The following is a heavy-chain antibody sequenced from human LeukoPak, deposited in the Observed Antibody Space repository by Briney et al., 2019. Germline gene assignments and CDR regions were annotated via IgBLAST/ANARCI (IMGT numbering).Heavy chain of an antibody. V-gene: IGHV4-59*01. J-gene: IGHJ6*03. D-gene: IGHD2-2*01. CDR3: ARCPVGSNYYFYIDV. Sequence: SETLSLTCTVSGDAISSYCWSWIRQPPGKGLEWIGYIDYSASTNYNPSLKSRVTISVDMSKNQFSLKLNSVTAADTAVYYCARCPVGSNYYFYIDVSGEGTTVTVSS. CDR2: IDYSAST. CDR1: GDAISSYC.